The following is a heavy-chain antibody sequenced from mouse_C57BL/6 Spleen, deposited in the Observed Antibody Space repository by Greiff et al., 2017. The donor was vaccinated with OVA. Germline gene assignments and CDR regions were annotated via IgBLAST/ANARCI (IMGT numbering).Heavy chain of an antibody. J-gene: IGHJ1*03. V-gene: IGHV1-54*01. CDR2: INPGSGGT. CDR1: GYAFTNYL. CDR3: ARTHRYWYFDV. Sequence: LEESGAELVRPGTSVKVSCKASGYAFTNYLIEWVKQRPGQGLEWIGVINPGSGGTNYNEKFKGKATLTADTSSSTAYMQLSSLTSEDTAVYFCARTHRYWYFDVWGTGTTVTVSS.